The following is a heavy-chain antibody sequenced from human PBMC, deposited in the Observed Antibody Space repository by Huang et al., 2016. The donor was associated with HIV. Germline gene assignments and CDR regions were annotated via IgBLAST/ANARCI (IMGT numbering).Heavy chain of an antibody. Sequence: QVQLVQSGAEVKKPGSSVKVSCKVSGGTFNNAISWVRQAPGQGLEWMGGIIPSFGTPNSARKVQGRVTITADESTSIAYMELSSLRSEDTAVYYCARGAPDLDSHLDHWGQGTLVTVSS. CDR1: GGTFNNA. CDR2: IIPSFGTP. J-gene: IGHJ4*02. CDR3: ARGAPDLDSHLDH. V-gene: IGHV1-69*13. D-gene: IGHD3-3*01.